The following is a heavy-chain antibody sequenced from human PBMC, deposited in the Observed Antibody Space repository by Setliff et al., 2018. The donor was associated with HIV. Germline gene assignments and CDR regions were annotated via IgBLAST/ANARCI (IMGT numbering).Heavy chain of an antibody. V-gene: IGHV1-69*13. J-gene: IGHJ5*02. CDR3: AIDFSGQQLVGGWFDP. D-gene: IGHD6-13*01. CDR2: IIPIFGTA. CDR1: GGTFSSYV. Sequence: SVKVSCKASGGTFSSYVISWVRQPPGHGLEWLGGIIPIFGTANYAQKFQGRVTLTADESTSTAYMELSSLRSDDTAVYYCAIDFSGQQLVGGWFDPWGQGTLVTVSS.